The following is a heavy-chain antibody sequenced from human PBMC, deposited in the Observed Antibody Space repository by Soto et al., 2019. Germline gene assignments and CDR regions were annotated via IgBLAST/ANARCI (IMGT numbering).Heavy chain of an antibody. D-gene: IGHD4-17*01. CDR2: IYHSGST. Sequence: SETLSLTCAVSGGSISSSNWWSWVRQPPGKGLEWIGEIYHSGSTNYNPSLKSRVTISVHKSKNQFSLKLSSVTAADTAVYYCARGRGDYVSIRNPGWSLYYDYGMDVWRQGTTVTVSS. J-gene: IGHJ6*02. CDR1: GGSISSSNW. V-gene: IGHV4-4*02. CDR3: ARGRGDYVSIRNPGWSLYYDYGMDV.